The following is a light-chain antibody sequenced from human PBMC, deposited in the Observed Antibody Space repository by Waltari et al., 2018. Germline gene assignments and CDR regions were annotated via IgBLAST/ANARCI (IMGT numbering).Light chain of an antibody. CDR1: QSVSNY. CDR2: EAS. Sequence: ELVLTQSPVTLSLPPGERAALSSRASQSVSNYFAWYQQKPGQAPRLLIYEASNRATGVPARFSGSGSGIDFTLTISSLEPDDFAVYYCQQRTTWTFGQGTKVEIK. J-gene: IGKJ1*01. V-gene: IGKV3-11*01. CDR3: QQRTTWT.